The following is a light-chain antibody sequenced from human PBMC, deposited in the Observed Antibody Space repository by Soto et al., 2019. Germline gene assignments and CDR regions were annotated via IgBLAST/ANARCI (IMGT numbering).Light chain of an antibody. CDR3: SSYTSSSTYV. Sequence: QSALTQPASVSGSPGQSITISYTGTSSDVGGYNYVSWYQQHPGKAPKLMIYDVSNRPSGVSNRLSGSKSGNTASLTISGLQAEDEADYYCSSYTSSSTYVFGTGTKLTVL. CDR2: DVS. V-gene: IGLV2-14*01. CDR1: SSDVGGYNY. J-gene: IGLJ1*01.